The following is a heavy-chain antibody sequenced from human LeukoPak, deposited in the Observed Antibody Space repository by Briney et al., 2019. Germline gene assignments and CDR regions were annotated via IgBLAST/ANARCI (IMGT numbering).Heavy chain of an antibody. CDR1: GYSFTSYW. CDR3: AWAEYYYDSSGYYPHGAFDI. Sequence: RGESLKISCKGSGYSFTSYWIGWVRQMPGKGLEWVGIIYPGDSDTRYSPSFQGQVTISADKSISTAYLQWSSLKASDTAMYYCAWAEYYYDSSGYYPHGAFDIWGQGTMVTVSS. D-gene: IGHD3-22*01. J-gene: IGHJ3*02. CDR2: IYPGDSDT. V-gene: IGHV5-51*01.